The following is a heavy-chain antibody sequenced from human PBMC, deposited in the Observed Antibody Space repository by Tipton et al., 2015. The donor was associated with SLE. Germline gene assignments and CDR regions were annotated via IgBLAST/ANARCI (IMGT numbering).Heavy chain of an antibody. CDR1: GFTFSDYY. D-gene: IGHD4-11*01. V-gene: IGHV3-11*06. Sequence: SLRLSCAASGFTFSDYYMSWIRQAPGKGLEWVSYISSSSSYTNYADSVKGRFTISRDNSKNTLYLQMNSLRAEDTAVYYCARDSPTVTTPYYFDYWGQGTLVTVSS. J-gene: IGHJ4*02. CDR2: ISSSSSYT. CDR3: ARDSPTVTTPYYFDY.